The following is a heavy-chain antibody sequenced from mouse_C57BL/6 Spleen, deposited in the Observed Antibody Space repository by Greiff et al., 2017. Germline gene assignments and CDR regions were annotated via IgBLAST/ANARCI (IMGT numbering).Heavy chain of an antibody. CDR1: GYTFTEYT. D-gene: IGHD2-3*01. V-gene: IGHV1-62-2*01. J-gene: IGHJ2*01. CDR3: ARHEDDGYYFDY. Sequence: VQLQESGAELVKPGASVKLSCKASGYTFTEYTMHWVKQRPGQGLEWIGWLYPGSGSIKYNEKFKDKATLTADKSSSTVYMELSRLTSEDSAVYFCARHEDDGYYFDYWGQGTTLTVSS. CDR2: LYPGSGSI.